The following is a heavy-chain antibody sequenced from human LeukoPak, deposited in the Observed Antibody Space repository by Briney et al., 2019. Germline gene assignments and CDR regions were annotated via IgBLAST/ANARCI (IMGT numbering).Heavy chain of an antibody. CDR1: GFIFSSYW. D-gene: IGHD2-21*01. J-gene: IGHJ4*02. Sequence: GGSLRLSCAASGFIFSSYWMHWVRHAPGKGLAWVAATSSSDAGTYHADSVRGRFTISRDNSKNTLYLQMNSLRAEDAAVYFCAKAPVTSCRGAYCYPFDSWGQGTLVTVSS. CDR2: TSSSDAGT. CDR3: AKAPVTSCRGAYCYPFDS. V-gene: IGHV3-23*01.